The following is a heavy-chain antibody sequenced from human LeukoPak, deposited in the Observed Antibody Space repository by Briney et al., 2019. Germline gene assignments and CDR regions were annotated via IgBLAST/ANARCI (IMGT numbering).Heavy chain of an antibody. J-gene: IGHJ5*02. CDR1: GDSVSSNSAA. V-gene: IGHV6-1*01. CDR3: ARVAVAADDNWFDP. D-gene: IGHD6-19*01. CDR2: TYYRSKWYN. Sequence: SQTPSLTCAISGDSVSSNSAAWNWIRKSPSRGLEWLGRTYYRSKWYNDYAVSVKSRITINPDTSKNQFSLQLNSVTPEDTAVYYCARVAVAADDNWFDPWGQGTLVTVSS.